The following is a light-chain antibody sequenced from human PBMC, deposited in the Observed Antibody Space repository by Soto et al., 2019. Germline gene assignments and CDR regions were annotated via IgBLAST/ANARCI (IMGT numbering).Light chain of an antibody. CDR1: QGISNY. Sequence: IQLTHSPSSLSASVGDGFTITGRASQGISNYLAWYQQRPGKAPKLLIYAASTLQSGVPSRFSGSGSATDFTLTISSLQPEDFATYYCQQLNSYPITFGQGTRLEIK. CDR3: QQLNSYPIT. J-gene: IGKJ5*01. V-gene: IGKV1-9*01. CDR2: AAS.